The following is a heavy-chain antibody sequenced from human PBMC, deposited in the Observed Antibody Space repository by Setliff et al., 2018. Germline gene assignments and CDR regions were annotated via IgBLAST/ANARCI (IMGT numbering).Heavy chain of an antibody. J-gene: IGHJ4*02. CDR1: GGSISSGNYF. CDR3: ASCRYQVPYDY. Sequence: PSETLSLTCIVSGGSISSGNYFWGWIRQPPGKGLEWIVSVPKGGTTYYNPSLKSRVTIFVDTSKNQFSLNLNSVTAADTGVYYCASCRYQVPYDYWGQGILVTVSS. CDR2: VPKGGTT. D-gene: IGHD2-2*01. V-gene: IGHV4-39*01.